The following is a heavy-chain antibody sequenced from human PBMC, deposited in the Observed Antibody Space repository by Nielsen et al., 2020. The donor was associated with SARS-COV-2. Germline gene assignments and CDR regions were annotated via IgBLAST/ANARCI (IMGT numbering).Heavy chain of an antibody. Sequence: GGSLRLSCAASGFTVSSKYMSWVRQAPGKGLQWVSVIYSGDSTYYADSVRGRFTISRDNSKNTLYLQMNSLRAEDTAVYYCARDSSYGGSSPYYYYYYSMDVWGQGTTVTVSS. CDR1: GFTVSSKY. CDR2: IYSGDST. V-gene: IGHV3-53*05. D-gene: IGHD6-13*01. CDR3: ARDSSYGGSSPYYYYYYSMDV. J-gene: IGHJ6*02.